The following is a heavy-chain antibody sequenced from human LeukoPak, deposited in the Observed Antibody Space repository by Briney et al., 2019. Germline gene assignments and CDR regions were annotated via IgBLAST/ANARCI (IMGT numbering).Heavy chain of an antibody. CDR3: ARADGYWGLS. V-gene: IGHV5-51*01. J-gene: IGHJ5*02. D-gene: IGHD5-24*01. Sequence: GESLKISCKGSGYTFTNYWIAWVRQMPGKGLEWMGIIHHGDSDTRYSPSFQGQVIFSADKSISTAYLQWSSLKASDTAMYYCARADGYWGLSWGQGTLVTVSS. CDR2: IHHGDSDT. CDR1: GYTFTNYW.